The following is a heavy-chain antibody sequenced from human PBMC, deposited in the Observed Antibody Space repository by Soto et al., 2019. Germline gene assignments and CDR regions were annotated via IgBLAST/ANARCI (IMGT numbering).Heavy chain of an antibody. Sequence: PETLSLTCTVSAPSIRSSTHYWGWIRQPTRKGLEWIGSIFYSGSTYYNPSLKSRVTISVDTSKNQFSLKLSSVTAADTAVYYCARHLTYCSAGSCYSDFPYYGMDVWGQGTTVT. CDR2: IFYSGST. V-gene: IGHV4-39*01. CDR3: ARHLTYCSAGSCYSDFPYYGMDV. J-gene: IGHJ6*02. CDR1: APSIRSSTHY. D-gene: IGHD2-15*01.